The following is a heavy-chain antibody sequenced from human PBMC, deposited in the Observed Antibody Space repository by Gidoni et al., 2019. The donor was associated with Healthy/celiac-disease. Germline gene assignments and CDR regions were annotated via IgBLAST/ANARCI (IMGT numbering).Heavy chain of an antibody. Sequence: EVQLVESGGGLVQPGRSLRLSCAASGFTFDDYAMHWVRQAPGKGLEWVSGISWNSGSIGYADSVKGRFTISRDNAKNSLYLQMNSLRAEDTALYYCAKDLYRGYSYGLAFDYWGQGTLVTVSS. V-gene: IGHV3-9*01. CDR1: GFTFDDYA. CDR3: AKDLYRGYSYGLAFDY. CDR2: ISWNSGSI. J-gene: IGHJ4*02. D-gene: IGHD5-18*01.